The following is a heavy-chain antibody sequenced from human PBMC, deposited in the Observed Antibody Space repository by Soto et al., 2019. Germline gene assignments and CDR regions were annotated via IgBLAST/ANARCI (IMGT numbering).Heavy chain of an antibody. J-gene: IGHJ4*02. D-gene: IGHD5-18*01. V-gene: IGHV4-34*01. CDR2: IDHSGSS. CDR1: GGSFSDTY. CDR3: ARGGRYIHGPSLDY. Sequence: QVQLQQWGTGLLKPSETLSLSCDVYGGSFSDTYWNWIRQSPEKGLEWIGEIDHSGSSSFNPSLKSRVTMSIDASKNQFSLKLSAVTAADTAIYYCARGGRYIHGPSLDYWGQGTLVTVSS.